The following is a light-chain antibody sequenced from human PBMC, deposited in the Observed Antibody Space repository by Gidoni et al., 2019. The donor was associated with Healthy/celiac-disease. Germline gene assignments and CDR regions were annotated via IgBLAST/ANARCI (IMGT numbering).Light chain of an antibody. CDR1: QRISSW. V-gene: IGKV1-5*03. CDR3: QQYNSYSRT. J-gene: IGKJ1*01. Sequence: DPLMTQPPSTLSASVGDRVTITCRASQRISSWLAWYQQKSGKAPKLLIYKASSLESGVPSRFSGSGSGTEFTLTISSLQPDDFATYYCQQYNSYSRTFGQGTKVEIK. CDR2: KAS.